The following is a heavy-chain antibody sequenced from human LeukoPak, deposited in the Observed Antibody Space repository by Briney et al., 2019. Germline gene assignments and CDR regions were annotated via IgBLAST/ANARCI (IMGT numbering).Heavy chain of an antibody. J-gene: IGHJ4*02. CDR3: ARQEGYSYGFFPFDY. Sequence: PXETLXLTCTVSGGSISSYYWSWIRQPPGKGLEWIGYIYYSGSTNYNPSLKSRVTISVDTSKNQFSLKLSSVTTADTAVYYCARQEGYSYGFFPFDYWGQGTLVTVSS. CDR1: GGSISSYY. CDR2: IYYSGST. V-gene: IGHV4-59*08. D-gene: IGHD5-18*01.